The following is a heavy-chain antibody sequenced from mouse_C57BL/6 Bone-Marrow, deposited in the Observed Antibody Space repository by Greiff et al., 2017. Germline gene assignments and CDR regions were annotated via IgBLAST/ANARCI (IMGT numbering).Heavy chain of an antibody. CDR3: TRDAY. CDR2: IDPETGGT. CDR1: GYTFTDYE. Sequence: ESGAELVRPGASVTLSCKASGYTFTDYEMHWVKQTPVHGLEWIGAIDPETGGTAYNQKFKGKAILTADKSSSTAYMELRSLTSEDSAVYYCTRDAYWGQGTSVTVSS. J-gene: IGHJ4*01. V-gene: IGHV1-15*01.